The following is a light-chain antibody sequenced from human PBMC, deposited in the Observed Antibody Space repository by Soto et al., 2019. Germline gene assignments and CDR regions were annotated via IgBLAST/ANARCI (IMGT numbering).Light chain of an antibody. CDR1: QDISHH. CDR2: DAF. Sequence: DIQMTQSPSSLSASVGDRVTITCQASQDISHHLAWYQQEPGKAPKLLIYDAFNLETGVTSRFSGRGSGTDFTFTISSLQPEDIATYYCQQYDSLPRTFGQGTKVEIK. V-gene: IGKV1-33*01. CDR3: QQYDSLPRT. J-gene: IGKJ1*01.